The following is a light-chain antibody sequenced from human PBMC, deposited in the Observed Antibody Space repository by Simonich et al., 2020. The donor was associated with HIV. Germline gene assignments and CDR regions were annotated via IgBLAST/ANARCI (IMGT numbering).Light chain of an antibody. Sequence: EIGMTQSPGTLFVSPGERATLACRASQCVGSNLAWYQQKPGQAPSLLIYGASTRATGIPARFSGSGSGTEFTLTISTMQSEDFAVYYCQHYNNWPPYTFGQGTKLEIK. CDR1: QCVGSN. V-gene: IGKV3-15*01. CDR3: QHYNNWPPYT. J-gene: IGKJ2*01. CDR2: GAS.